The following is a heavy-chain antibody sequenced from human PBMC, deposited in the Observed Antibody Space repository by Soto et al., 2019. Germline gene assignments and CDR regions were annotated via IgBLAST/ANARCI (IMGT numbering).Heavy chain of an antibody. J-gene: IGHJ4*02. Sequence: QVQVVESGGGVVQPGRSLRLSCAASGFIFSSYGMHWVRQAPGKGLEWVAVIWYDGSNKYYADSVMGRFTISKDNSKNTLYLQVNSLRAEDTAVYYCAREGDESSLIDYWGQGTLVTVSS. CDR3: AREGDESSLIDY. D-gene: IGHD3-16*01. CDR2: IWYDGSNK. V-gene: IGHV3-33*01. CDR1: GFIFSSYG.